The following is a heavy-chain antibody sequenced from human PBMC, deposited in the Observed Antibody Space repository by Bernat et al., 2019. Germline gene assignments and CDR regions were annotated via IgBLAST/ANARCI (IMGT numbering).Heavy chain of an antibody. CDR1: GFTFSSYG. Sequence: QVQLVESGGGVVQPGRSLRLSCAASGFTFSSYGMHWVRQAPGKGLEWVAVISYDGSNKYYADSVKGRFTISRDNSKHTLYLQMNSLRAEDTAVYYCAKDPGYSGYDWSDYWGRGTLVTVSS. CDR3: AKDPGYSGYDWSDY. CDR2: ISYDGSNK. V-gene: IGHV3-30*18. J-gene: IGHJ4*02. D-gene: IGHD5-12*01.